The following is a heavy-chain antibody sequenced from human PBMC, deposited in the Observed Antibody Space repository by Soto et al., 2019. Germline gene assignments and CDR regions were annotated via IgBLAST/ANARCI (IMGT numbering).Heavy chain of an antibody. V-gene: IGHV3-30*03. CDR1: GFTFTTYA. CDR3: ARTSRSGTVDTFDI. D-gene: IGHD3-10*01. CDR2: ILSDGIRK. J-gene: IGHJ3*02. Sequence: ESGGGVVQPGRSLRLSCAASGFTFTTYAMHWLRQAPGKGLEWVAVILSDGIRKYQVDSVRGRFTISRDNSKNMVYLQMNSLRAEDTALYYCARTSRSGTVDTFDIWGQGTMVTVSA.